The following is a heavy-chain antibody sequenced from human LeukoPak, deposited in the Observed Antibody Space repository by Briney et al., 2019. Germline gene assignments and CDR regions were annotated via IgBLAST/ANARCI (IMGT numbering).Heavy chain of an antibody. CDR2: SSYSGTT. V-gene: IGHV4-59*01. J-gene: IGHJ4*02. CDR1: GASISSYY. CDR3: ARDLGAQGGLDY. Sequence: SETLSLTCTVSGASISSYYWSWIRQPPGKGLEWIGYSSYSGTTNYNPSLKSRVTISLDTSKNQFSLNLSSVTAADTAVYYCARDLGAQGGLDYWGQGTLVTVSS. D-gene: IGHD3-16*01.